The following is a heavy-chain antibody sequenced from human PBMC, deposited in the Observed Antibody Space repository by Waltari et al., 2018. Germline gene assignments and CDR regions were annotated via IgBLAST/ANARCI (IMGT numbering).Heavy chain of an antibody. D-gene: IGHD1-1*01. CDR3: ASPVLENWNDPIVDY. CDR1: GFTFSSYS. J-gene: IGHJ4*02. V-gene: IGHV3-21*01. CDR2: ISSSSSYI. Sequence: EVQLVESGGGLVKPGGSLRLSCAASGFTFSSYSMNWVRQAPGKGLEWVSSISSSSSYIYYADSVKGRFTISRDNAKNSLYLQMNSLRAEDTAVYYCASPVLENWNDPIVDYWGQGTLVTVSS.